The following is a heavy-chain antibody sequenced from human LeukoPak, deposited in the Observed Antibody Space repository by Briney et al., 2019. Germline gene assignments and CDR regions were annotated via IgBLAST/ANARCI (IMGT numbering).Heavy chain of an antibody. D-gene: IGHD5-18*01. J-gene: IGHJ4*02. CDR3: ATNQDTAIFMFLTH. CDR1: GGTFSSYA. Sequence: SVKVSCKASGGTFSSYAISWVRQAPGQGLEWMGRIIPIFGTANYAQKFQGRVTITTDESTSTAYMELSSLRSEDTAVYYCATNQDTAIFMFLTHWGQGTLVTVSS. CDR2: IIPIFGTA. V-gene: IGHV1-69*05.